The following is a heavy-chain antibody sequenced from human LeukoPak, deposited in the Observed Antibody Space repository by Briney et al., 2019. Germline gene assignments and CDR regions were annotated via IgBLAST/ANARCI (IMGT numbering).Heavy chain of an antibody. D-gene: IGHD1-26*01. V-gene: IGHV3-21*01. Sequence: PEGSLRLSCAASGFTFSNYGMHWVRQAPGKGLEWVSSISSSSSYIYYADSVKGRFTISRDNAKNSLYLQMNSLRAEDTAVYYCARGLNSGSFDYWGQGTLVTVSS. CDR2: ISSSSSYI. CDR1: GFTFSNYG. CDR3: ARGLNSGSFDY. J-gene: IGHJ4*02.